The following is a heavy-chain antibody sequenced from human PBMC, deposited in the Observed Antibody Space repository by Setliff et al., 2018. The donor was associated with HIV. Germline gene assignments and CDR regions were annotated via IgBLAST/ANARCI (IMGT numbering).Heavy chain of an antibody. CDR2: INHSGGT. CDR3: ARGWGHDGFDF. V-gene: IGHV4-34*01. D-gene: IGHD7-27*01. Sequence: SETLSLTCAVYGRSFSGYYWNWIRQSPGKGLEWIGEINHSGGTNYNPSLKSRVTMSIDTSKNQFSLNVGSVTAAETAVYDCARGWGHDGFDFWGQGTMVTVSS. J-gene: IGHJ3*01. CDR1: GRSFSGYY.